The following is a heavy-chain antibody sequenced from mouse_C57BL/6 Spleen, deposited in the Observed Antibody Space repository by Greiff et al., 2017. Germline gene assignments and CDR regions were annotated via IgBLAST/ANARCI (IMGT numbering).Heavy chain of an antibody. D-gene: IGHD2-3*01. CDR2: IYPGSGST. J-gene: IGHJ4*01. CDR1: GYTFTSYC. V-gene: IGHV1-55*01. CDR3: ARRNSDGAMDY. Sequence: QVQLQQPGAELVKPGASVKMSCKASGYTFTSYCITWVKQRPGQGLEWIGDIYPGSGSTNYNEKFKGKATRTVEPSSSTAYMQLSSLTSEDSAVYYCARRNSDGAMDYRGQGTSVTVAS.